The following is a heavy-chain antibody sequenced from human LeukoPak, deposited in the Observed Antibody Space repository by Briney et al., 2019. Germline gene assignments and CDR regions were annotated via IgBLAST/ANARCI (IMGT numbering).Heavy chain of an antibody. V-gene: IGHV1-69*05. J-gene: IGHJ4*02. CDR3: AREELWWSQFDY. D-gene: IGHD5-18*01. Sequence: GASVKVSCKASGGTFSSYAISWVRQAPGQGLEWMGGIIPIFGTANYAQKFQGRVTITTDESTSTAYMELSSLRSEDTAVYYCAREELWWSQFDYWGQGTLVTVSS. CDR2: IIPIFGTA. CDR1: GGTFSSYA.